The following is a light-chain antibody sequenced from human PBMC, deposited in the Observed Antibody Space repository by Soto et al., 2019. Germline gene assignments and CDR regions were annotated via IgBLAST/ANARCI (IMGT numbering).Light chain of an antibody. Sequence: EIVMTQSPATLSVSPGERATLSCRASQSVSSDLAWYHQKPGQAPRLLIYGASTRATGIPDRFSGSGSGTDFPLTISCLQSEDFATYYCQQYYSFPRTFGQGTKVDIK. CDR1: QSVSSD. J-gene: IGKJ1*01. CDR3: QQYYSFPRT. V-gene: IGKV3D-15*01. CDR2: GAS.